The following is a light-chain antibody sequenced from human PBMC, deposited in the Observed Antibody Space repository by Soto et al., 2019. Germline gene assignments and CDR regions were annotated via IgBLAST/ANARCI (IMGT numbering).Light chain of an antibody. V-gene: IGKV4-1*01. Sequence: DIVRTQSPDSLAVSLGERATINCKSSQSVLYSSNNKNYLAWYQQKPGQPPKLLIYWASTRESGVPDRFSGSGSGTDFTLTISSLQAEDVAVYYCQQYYSTPRLTFGGGTKVEIK. CDR3: QQYYSTPRLT. CDR2: WAS. CDR1: QSVLYSSNNKNY. J-gene: IGKJ4*01.